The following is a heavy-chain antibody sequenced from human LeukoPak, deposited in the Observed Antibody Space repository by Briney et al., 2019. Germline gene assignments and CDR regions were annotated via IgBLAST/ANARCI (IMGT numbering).Heavy chain of an antibody. D-gene: IGHD3-16*01. J-gene: IGHJ4*02. CDR2: INSASSDI. Sequence: PGGSLRLSCAASGFTFSIYAMNWVRQAPGKGPEWISCINSASSDIYYADSVWGRFTISRDNAKNSLYLQMNSLRAEDTGVYYCARDRYPLGSYAPPFDYWGQGILVTVSS. V-gene: IGHV3-21*01. CDR3: ARDRYPLGSYAPPFDY. CDR1: GFTFSIYA.